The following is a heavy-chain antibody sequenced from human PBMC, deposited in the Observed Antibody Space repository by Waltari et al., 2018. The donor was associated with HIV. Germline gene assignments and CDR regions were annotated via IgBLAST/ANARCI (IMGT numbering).Heavy chain of an antibody. Sequence: EVHLVESGGGLVQPGGSLRLSCAASGFTVSNSFMSWVRQAPGKGLEGVSIIHHVGSTDNANTVKGRLTISRDNSKNTLYLQMNSLRGEDTAVYYCARGDYRPFDYWGQGTLVTVSS. D-gene: IGHD4-4*01. V-gene: IGHV3-66*01. CDR3: ARGDYRPFDY. CDR2: IHHVGST. J-gene: IGHJ4*02. CDR1: GFTVSNSF.